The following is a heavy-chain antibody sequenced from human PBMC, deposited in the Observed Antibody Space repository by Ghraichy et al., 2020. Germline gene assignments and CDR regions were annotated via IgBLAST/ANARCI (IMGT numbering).Heavy chain of an antibody. CDR3: ARGRITMVNFDY. CDR2: IITIFGTA. CDR1: GGTFSSYA. Sequence: SVKVSCKASGGTFSSYAIRWVRQAPGQGLECMGGIITIFGTANYAQKFQGRVTITADESTSTAYMELSSLRSEDTAVYYCARGRITMVNFDYWGQGTLVTVSS. V-gene: IGHV1-69*13. J-gene: IGHJ4*02. D-gene: IGHD3-10*01.